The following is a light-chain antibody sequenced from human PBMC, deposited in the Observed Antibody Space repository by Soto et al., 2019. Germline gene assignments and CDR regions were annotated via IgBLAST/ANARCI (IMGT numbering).Light chain of an antibody. J-gene: IGKJ4*01. CDR1: QSVSSY. Sequence: EIVLTQSPATLSLSPGERATLSCRASQSVSSYLAWYQQKPGQAPRLLIYDASNRATGIPARFSGSGSGTDFTLTISSLETDDFAIYFCQQRSNWLTFGGGTKVEIK. CDR3: QQRSNWLT. V-gene: IGKV3-11*01. CDR2: DAS.